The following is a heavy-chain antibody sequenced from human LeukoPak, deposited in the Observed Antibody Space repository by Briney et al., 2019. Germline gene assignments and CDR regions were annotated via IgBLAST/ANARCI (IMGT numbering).Heavy chain of an antibody. D-gene: IGHD6-13*01. CDR1: GFTFSTYW. J-gene: IGHJ4*02. V-gene: IGHV3-74*01. CDR3: AKGVGSSWYLGHFDY. CDR2: INSDESSI. Sequence: GGSLRLSCAASGFTFSTYWMYWVRQVPGKGLVWVSRINSDESSIRYADSGKGRFTISRDNAKNTLYLQMNSLRAEDTAVYYCAKGVGSSWYLGHFDYWGQGTLVTVSS.